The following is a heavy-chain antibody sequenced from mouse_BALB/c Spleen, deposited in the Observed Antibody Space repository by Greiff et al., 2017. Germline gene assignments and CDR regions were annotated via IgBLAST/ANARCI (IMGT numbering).Heavy chain of an antibody. CDR1: GYTFTSYW. CDR2: IDPSDSYT. D-gene: IGHD1-1*01. CDR3: ARGTTVVARYFDV. Sequence: QVQLQQPGAELVKPGASVKLSCKASGYTFTSYWMHWVKQRPGQGLEWIGEIDPSDSYTNYNQKFKGKATLTVDKSSSTAYMQLSSLTSEDSAVYYCARGTTVVARYFDVWGAGTTVTVSS. J-gene: IGHJ1*01. V-gene: IGHV1-69*02.